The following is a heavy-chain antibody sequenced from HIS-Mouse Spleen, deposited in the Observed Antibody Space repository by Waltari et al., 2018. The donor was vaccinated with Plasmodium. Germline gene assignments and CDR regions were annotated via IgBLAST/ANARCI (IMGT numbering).Heavy chain of an antibody. CDR1: GGSLRRYY. D-gene: IGHD5-18*01. Sequence: QVQLQESGPGLVKPSETLSLTCTVSGGSLRRYYCIWIRQPPGKGLEWIGYIYDSGSTNYNPSLKSRVTISVDTSKNQFSLKLSSVTAADTAVYYCARLRYSYGYFDYWGQGTLVTVSS. V-gene: IGHV4-59*08. CDR2: IYDSGST. CDR3: ARLRYSYGYFDY. J-gene: IGHJ4*02.